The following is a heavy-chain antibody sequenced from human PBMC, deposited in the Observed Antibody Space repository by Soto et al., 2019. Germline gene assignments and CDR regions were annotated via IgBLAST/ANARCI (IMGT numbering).Heavy chain of an antibody. CDR2: IYWNDDK. CDR1: GFSLDTAGVG. CDR3: AHRGYFYDDGGAHYHPFHH. J-gene: IGHJ1*01. V-gene: IGHV2-5*01. Sequence: SGPTLVNPTETLTLTCTFSGFSLDTAGVGVGWIGQPPGQALEWLALIYWNDDKFYSPSLKSRVTIRKDTSKNQVVLTVTNMDPVDTATYFCAHRGYFYDDGGAHYHPFHHWGQGTLVTVSS. D-gene: IGHD3-22*01.